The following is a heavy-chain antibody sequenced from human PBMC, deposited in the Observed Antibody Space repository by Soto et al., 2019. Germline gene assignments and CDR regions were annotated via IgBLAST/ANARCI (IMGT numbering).Heavy chain of an antibody. J-gene: IGHJ3*02. D-gene: IGHD7-27*01. CDR1: GFTFSSYS. V-gene: IGHV3-48*04. CDR2: ISSSSSTI. Sequence: GGSLRLSCAASGFTFSSYSMNWVRQAPGKGLEWVSYISSSSSTIYYADSVKGRFTISRDNAKNSLYLQMNSLRAEDTAVYYCATLTPLITGDSAFDIWGQGTMVTVSS. CDR3: ATLTPLITGDSAFDI.